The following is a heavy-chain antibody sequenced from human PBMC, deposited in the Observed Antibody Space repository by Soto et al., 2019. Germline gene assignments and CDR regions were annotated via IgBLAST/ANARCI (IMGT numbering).Heavy chain of an antibody. CDR2: ISYDGSNK. CDR3: AKIAGSYYDSSGYRDY. Sequence: GGSLRLSCAASGFTFSSYGMHWVRQAPGKGLEWVAVISYDGSNKYYADSVKGRFTISRDNSKNTLYLQMNSLRAEDTAVYYCAKIAGSYYDSSGYRDYWGQGTLVTVSS. D-gene: IGHD3-22*01. J-gene: IGHJ4*02. V-gene: IGHV3-30*18. CDR1: GFTFSSYG.